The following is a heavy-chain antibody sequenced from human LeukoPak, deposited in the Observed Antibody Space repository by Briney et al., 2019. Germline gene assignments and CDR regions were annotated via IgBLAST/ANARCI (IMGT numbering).Heavy chain of an antibody. CDR2: INPSGGST. CDR1: GYTFTSYY. J-gene: IGHJ6*02. CDR3: ARDWRDYDILTGYGGYGMDV. Sequence: EASVKVSCKASGYTFTSYYMHWVRQAPGQGLEWMGIINPSGGSTSYAQKFQGRVTMTRDTSTSTVYMELSSLRSEDTAVFYCARDWRDYDILTGYGGYGMDVWGQGTTVTVSS. D-gene: IGHD3-9*01. V-gene: IGHV1-46*01.